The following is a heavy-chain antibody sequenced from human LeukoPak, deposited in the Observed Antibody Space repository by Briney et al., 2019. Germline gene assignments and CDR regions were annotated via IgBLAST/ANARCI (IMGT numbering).Heavy chain of an antibody. CDR2: INHSGGT. D-gene: IGHD2-2*01. CDR1: GGSFSGYY. J-gene: IGHJ5*02. V-gene: IGHV4-34*01. Sequence: PSETLSLTCAVYGGSFSGYYWSWIRQPPGKGLEWIGEINHSGGTNYNPSLKSRVTISVDTSKNQFSLKLSSVTAADTAVYYCARRVRAAASYNWFDPWGQGTLVTVSS. CDR3: ARRVRAAASYNWFDP.